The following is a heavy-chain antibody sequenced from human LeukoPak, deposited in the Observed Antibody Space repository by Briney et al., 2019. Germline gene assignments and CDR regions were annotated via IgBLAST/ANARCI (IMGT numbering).Heavy chain of an antibody. CDR1: GYSFADYY. CDR3: ATNILVRYIINWFDP. D-gene: IGHD3-10*01. CDR2: IKPNSGGT. Sequence: ASVKVSCRASGYSFADYYMHWVRQAPGHRLEWLGWIKPNSGGTRTAQKSQGRVTLTRDTSITTAYMELSSLRYDDSAVYFCATNILVRYIINWFDPWGQGTLVTVSS. J-gene: IGHJ5*02. V-gene: IGHV1-2*02.